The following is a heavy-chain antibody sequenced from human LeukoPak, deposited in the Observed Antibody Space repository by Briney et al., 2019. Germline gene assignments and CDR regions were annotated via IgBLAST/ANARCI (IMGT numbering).Heavy chain of an antibody. CDR1: GFTFSSYA. Sequence: PGGSLRLSCAASGFTFSSYAMHWVRQAPGKGLEWLAVISYDGSNKYYADSVKGRFTISRDNAKNSLYLQMNSLRAEDTAVYYCARVSTSYGDYDFDYWGQGTLVTVSS. D-gene: IGHD4-17*01. CDR2: ISYDGSNK. V-gene: IGHV3-30-3*01. CDR3: ARVSTSYGDYDFDY. J-gene: IGHJ4*02.